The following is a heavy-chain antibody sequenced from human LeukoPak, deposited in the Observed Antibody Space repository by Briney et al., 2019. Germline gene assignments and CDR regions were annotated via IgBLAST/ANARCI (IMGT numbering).Heavy chain of an antibody. V-gene: IGHV3-23*01. CDR3: ATYRQVLLPFES. J-gene: IGHJ4*02. CDR2: IFPSGGEI. Sequence: GGSLRLSCAASGFTFSTFAMIWVRQPPGKGLEWVSSIFPSGGEIRYADSVRGRFTISRDNSKSTLSLQMNSLRAEDTAIYYCATYRQVLLPFESWGQGTLVTVSS. CDR1: GFTFSTFA. D-gene: IGHD2-8*02.